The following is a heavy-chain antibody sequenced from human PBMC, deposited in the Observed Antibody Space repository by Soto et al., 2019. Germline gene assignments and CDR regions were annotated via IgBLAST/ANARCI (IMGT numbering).Heavy chain of an antibody. CDR1: GGSISSSSYY. V-gene: IGHV4-39*01. J-gene: IGHJ6*03. D-gene: IGHD2-2*01. CDR3: ARQFCCSSTSCYCDYYYYYYMDV. Sequence: SETLSLTCTVSGGSISSSSYYWGWIRQPPGKGLEWIGSIYYSGSTYYNPSLKSRVTISVDTSKNQFSLKLSSVTAADTAVYYCARQFCCSSTSCYCDYYYYYYMDVWGKGTTVTVSS. CDR2: IYYSGST.